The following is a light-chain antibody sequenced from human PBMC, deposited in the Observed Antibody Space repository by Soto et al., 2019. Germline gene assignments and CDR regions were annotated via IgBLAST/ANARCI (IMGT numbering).Light chain of an antibody. J-gene: IGKJ1*01. V-gene: IGKV4-1*01. CDR3: QQYYSISWT. Sequence: DIVMTQSPDSLAVSLGERATINCKSSQSVLYSSNNKNYLAWYQQKPGQPPKLLIYWASTRESGVPDRFSGSGSGTDFTLTISSPQAEDVAVYYCQQYYSISWTFGQGTKVEIK. CDR2: WAS. CDR1: QSVLYSSNNKNY.